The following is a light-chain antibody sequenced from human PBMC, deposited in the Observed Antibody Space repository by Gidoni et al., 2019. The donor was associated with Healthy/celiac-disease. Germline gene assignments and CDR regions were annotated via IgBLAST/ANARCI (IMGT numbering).Light chain of an antibody. CDR2: KDS. Sequence: SYELTQPPSVSVSPGQTARSTCSGDALPKQYAYWYQQKPGQAPVLVIYKDSERPSGIPERFSGSSSGTTVTLTISGVQAEDEADYYCQSADSSGTLEVFGGGTTLTVL. J-gene: IGLJ3*02. CDR3: QSADSSGTLEV. V-gene: IGLV3-25*03. CDR1: ALPKQY.